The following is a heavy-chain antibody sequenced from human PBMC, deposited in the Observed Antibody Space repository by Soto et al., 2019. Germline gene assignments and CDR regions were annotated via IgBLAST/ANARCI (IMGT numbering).Heavy chain of an antibody. V-gene: IGHV1-2*04. CDR1: GYTFTGYY. Sequence: ASVKVSCKASGYTFTGYYMHWVRQAPGQGLEWMGWINPNSGGTNYAQKFQSWVTMTRDTSISTAYMELSRLRSDDTAVYYCARGGYDILLVYYYFGMDAWGQGTTVTVSS. CDR2: INPNSGGT. J-gene: IGHJ6*02. D-gene: IGHD3-9*01. CDR3: ARGGYDILLVYYYFGMDA.